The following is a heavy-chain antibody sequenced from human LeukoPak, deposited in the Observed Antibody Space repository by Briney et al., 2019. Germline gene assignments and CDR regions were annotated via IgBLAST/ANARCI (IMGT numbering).Heavy chain of an antibody. Sequence: GGSLRLSCAASGFTFSSYAMSWVRQAPGNGLEWVSAISGGGGSTYYADSVKGRFTISRDNSKNTLYLQMNSLRAEDTAVYYCAKSGFLAAAGTVYWGQGTLVTVSS. CDR3: AKSGFLAAAGTVY. CDR1: GFTFSSYA. D-gene: IGHD6-13*01. CDR2: ISGGGGST. V-gene: IGHV3-23*01. J-gene: IGHJ4*02.